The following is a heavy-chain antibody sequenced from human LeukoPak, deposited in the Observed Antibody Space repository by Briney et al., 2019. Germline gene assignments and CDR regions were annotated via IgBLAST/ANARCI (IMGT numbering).Heavy chain of an antibody. J-gene: IGHJ4*02. D-gene: IGHD5-12*01. CDR2: MNPNSGNT. V-gene: IGHV1-8*01. Sequence: ASVTVSCKASGYTFTSYDINWVRQAPGQGLEWMGWMNPNSGNTGYAQKFQGRVTMTRNTSISTAYMELSSLRSEDTAVYYCASGLRGYSGYDLDYWGQGTLVTVSS. CDR1: GYTFTSYD. CDR3: ASGLRGYSGYDLDY.